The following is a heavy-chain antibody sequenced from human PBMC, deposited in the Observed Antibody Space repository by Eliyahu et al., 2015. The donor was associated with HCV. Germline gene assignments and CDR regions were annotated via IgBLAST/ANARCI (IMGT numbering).Heavy chain of an antibody. Sequence: QVQLVESGGGVVQPGRSLRLSCAASGFTFXXYAMHXGRQAPGKGLEWVAVISYDGSNKYYADSVKGRFTISRDNSKNTLYLQMNSLRAEDTAVYYCARETDYGDYLGYFDLWGRGTLVTVSS. CDR3: ARETDYGDYLGYFDL. V-gene: IGHV3-30-3*01. D-gene: IGHD4-17*01. CDR1: GFTFXXYA. J-gene: IGHJ2*01. CDR2: ISYDGSNK.